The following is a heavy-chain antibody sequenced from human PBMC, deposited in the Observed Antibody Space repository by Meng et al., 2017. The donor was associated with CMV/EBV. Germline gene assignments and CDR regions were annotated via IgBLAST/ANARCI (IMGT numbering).Heavy chain of an antibody. CDR2: INHSGST. Sequence: SETLSLTCAVYGGSFSGYYWSWIRQPPGKGLEWIGEINHSGSTNYNPSLKSRVTISVDTSKNQFSLKLSSVTAADTAVYYCARGSRYSYGYYYYYYGMVVWGQGTTVTVSS. CDR3: ARGSRYSYGYYYYYYGMVV. V-gene: IGHV4-34*01. D-gene: IGHD5-18*01. CDR1: GGSFSGYY. J-gene: IGHJ6*02.